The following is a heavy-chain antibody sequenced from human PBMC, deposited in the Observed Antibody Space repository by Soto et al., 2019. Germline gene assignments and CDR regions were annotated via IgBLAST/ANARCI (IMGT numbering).Heavy chain of an antibody. V-gene: IGHV4-39*01. J-gene: IGHJ5*02. CDR2: NYYSGST. CDR1: GGSISSSSYY. CDR3: ARHQQLVRFWFDP. D-gene: IGHD6-13*01. Sequence: QLQLQESGPGLVKPSETLSLTCTVSGGSISSSSYYWGWIRQPPGKGLEWIGSNYYSGSTYYNPSRKSRVTIAVDTSKNQFSLKLSSVTAADTAVYYCARHQQLVRFWFDPWGQGTLVTVSS.